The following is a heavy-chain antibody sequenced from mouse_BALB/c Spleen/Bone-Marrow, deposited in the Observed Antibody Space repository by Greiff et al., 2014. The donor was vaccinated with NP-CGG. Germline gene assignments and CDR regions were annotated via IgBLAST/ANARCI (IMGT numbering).Heavy chain of an antibody. V-gene: IGHV7-3*02. Sequence: EVQVVESGGGLVQPGGSLRLSCATSGFTFTDYYMSWVRQPPGKALEWLGFIRNKANGYTTEYSASVEGRFTISRDNSQSILYLQMNTLRAEDSATYYCARDKNYGSYWYFDVWGAGTTVTVSS. J-gene: IGHJ1*01. CDR1: GFTFTDYY. D-gene: IGHD2-1*01. CDR2: IRNKANGYTT. CDR3: ARDKNYGSYWYFDV.